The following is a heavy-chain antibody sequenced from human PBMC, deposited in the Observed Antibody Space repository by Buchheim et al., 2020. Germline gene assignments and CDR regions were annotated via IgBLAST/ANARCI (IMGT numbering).Heavy chain of an antibody. CDR3: AREGSGSTYYYSGMDV. CDR2: IKQDGSEK. Sequence: VQLVESGGGLVQPGGSLRLSCAVSGFTFSSYWMTWVRQAPGKGLEWVSNIKQDGSEKYYVDSVNGRFTISSDNARNSLYLQMNSLRVEDTAVYYCAREGSGSTYYYSGMDVWGQGTT. J-gene: IGHJ6*02. D-gene: IGHD3-10*01. V-gene: IGHV3-7*01. CDR1: GFTFSSYW.